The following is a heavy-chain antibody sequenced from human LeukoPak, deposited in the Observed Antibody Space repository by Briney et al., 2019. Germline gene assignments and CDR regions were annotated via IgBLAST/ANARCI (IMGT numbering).Heavy chain of an antibody. Sequence: SETLSLTCTVSGGSISSSSYYWGWIRQPPGKGLEWIGSIYYSGSTYYNPSLKSRVTISVDTSKNQFSLKLSSVTAADTAVYYCARLRAYYYDSSGYYIDYWGRGTLVTVSS. D-gene: IGHD3-22*01. V-gene: IGHV4-39*01. CDR2: IYYSGST. CDR3: ARLRAYYYDSSGYYIDY. J-gene: IGHJ4*02. CDR1: GGSISSSSYY.